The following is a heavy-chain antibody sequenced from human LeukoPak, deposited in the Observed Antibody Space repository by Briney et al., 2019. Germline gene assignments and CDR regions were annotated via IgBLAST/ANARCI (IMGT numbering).Heavy chain of an antibody. CDR2: ITSSSSYT. J-gene: IGHJ6*03. CDR3: TRDGDTTMVGGYYYYMDV. CDR1: GFTFSTYN. V-gene: IGHV3-21*01. D-gene: IGHD5-18*01. Sequence: GGSLRLSCAASGFTFSTYNMNWVRQAPGKGLEWVSSITSSSSYTFYADSVKGRFTISRDNAKNSLYLQMNSLRAEDTAVYYCTRDGDTTMVGGYYYYMDVWGKGTTVTVSS.